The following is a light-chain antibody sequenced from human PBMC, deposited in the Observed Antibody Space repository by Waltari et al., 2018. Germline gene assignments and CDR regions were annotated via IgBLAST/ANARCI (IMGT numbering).Light chain of an antibody. CDR3: CSYAGSSTHVL. CDR1: SSDVCGYTY. Sequence: QSALTQPASVSGAPGQSITISCTGTSSDVCGYTYVPWYQQYQGKAPKLMIYDVSKRPSGVANRFSGSKSGNTASLTISGLQAEDEADYYCCSYAGSSTHVLFGGGTKLTVL. V-gene: IGLV2-23*02. CDR2: DVS. J-gene: IGLJ2*01.